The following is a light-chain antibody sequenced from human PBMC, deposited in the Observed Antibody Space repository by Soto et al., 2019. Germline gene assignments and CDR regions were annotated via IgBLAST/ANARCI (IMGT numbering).Light chain of an antibody. CDR2: GAS. CDR3: QRYISSPLT. V-gene: IGKV3-20*01. CDR1: QSLSSSS. Sequence: EIVLTQSPGTLSLSPGERATLSCRASQSLSSSSLGWYQQKPGQAPRLLIYGASSRATGIPDRLSGSGSGTDFTLTISRLEPEDFAEYYCQRYISSPLTFGQGNKVDI. J-gene: IGKJ1*01.